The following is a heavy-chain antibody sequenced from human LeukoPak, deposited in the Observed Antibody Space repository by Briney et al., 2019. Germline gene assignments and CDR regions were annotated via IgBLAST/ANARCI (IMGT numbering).Heavy chain of an antibody. CDR2: INPHSGGT. Sequence: ASVKVSCKASGYTFSGYYMHWVRQAPGQGLEWMGWINPHSGGTYYAQNFQGRVTMTRDTSISTAYMELSSLRSEDTAVYYCARGGYCSGGSCYRGENWFDPWGQGTLVTVSS. V-gene: IGHV1-2*02. CDR1: GYTFSGYY. CDR3: ARGGYCSGGSCYRGENWFDP. J-gene: IGHJ5*02. D-gene: IGHD2-15*01.